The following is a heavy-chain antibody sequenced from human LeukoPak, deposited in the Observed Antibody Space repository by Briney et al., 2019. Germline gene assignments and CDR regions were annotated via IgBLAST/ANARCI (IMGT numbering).Heavy chain of an antibody. D-gene: IGHD3-22*01. J-gene: IGHJ5*02. CDR1: GCTFSSYA. Sequence: GGSLRLSCAASGCTFSSYAMSWVRQAPGKGLEWVSGISGSGGSTYYADSVKGRFTISRDNSKNTLYLQMNSLRAEDTAVYYCAKDRGTMIVGNWFDPWGQGTLGTVSS. CDR2: ISGSGGST. CDR3: AKDRGTMIVGNWFDP. V-gene: IGHV3-23*01.